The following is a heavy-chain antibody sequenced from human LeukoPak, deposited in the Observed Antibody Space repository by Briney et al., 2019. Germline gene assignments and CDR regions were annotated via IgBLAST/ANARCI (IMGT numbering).Heavy chain of an antibody. Sequence: PSQTLSLTCTVSGGSISSGGYYWSWIRQHPGKGLEWIGYIYYSGSTYYNPSLKSRVTISVDTSKNQFSLKLSSVTAADTAVYYCARHHIAAAGFDYWGQGTLVTVSS. D-gene: IGHD6-13*01. CDR3: ARHHIAAAGFDY. V-gene: IGHV4-31*03. J-gene: IGHJ4*02. CDR2: IYYSGST. CDR1: GGSISSGGYY.